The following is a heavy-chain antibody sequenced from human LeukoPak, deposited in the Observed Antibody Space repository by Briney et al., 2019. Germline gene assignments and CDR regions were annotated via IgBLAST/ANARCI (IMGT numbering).Heavy chain of an antibody. V-gene: IGHV3-74*01. CDR2: INSVGSST. Sequence: GGSLRLSCAASGFTFSGYWMHWVRQAPGKGLVWVSRINSVGSSTSYADSVKGRFTISRDSAKNTLYLQMNSLRAEDTAVYYCVRDGYSYGFMLAFDIWGLGTRVTVSS. CDR3: VRDGYSYGFMLAFDI. D-gene: IGHD5-18*01. J-gene: IGHJ3*02. CDR1: GFTFSGYW.